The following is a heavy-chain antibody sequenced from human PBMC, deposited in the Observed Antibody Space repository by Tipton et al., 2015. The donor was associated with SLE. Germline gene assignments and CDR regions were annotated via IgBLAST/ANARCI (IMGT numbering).Heavy chain of an antibody. Sequence: LSLTCTVSGGSISSYYWSWIRQPPGKGLEWIGYIYYSGSTNYNPSLKSRVTISVDTSKNQFSLKLSSVTAADTAVYYCARLMMGPVIVVVPAGEGTARGVYNWFDPWGQGTLITVSS. CDR3: ARLMMGPVIVVVPAGEGTARGVYNWFDP. CDR2: IYYSGST. CDR1: GGSISSYY. D-gene: IGHD2-2*01. V-gene: IGHV4-59*01. J-gene: IGHJ5*02.